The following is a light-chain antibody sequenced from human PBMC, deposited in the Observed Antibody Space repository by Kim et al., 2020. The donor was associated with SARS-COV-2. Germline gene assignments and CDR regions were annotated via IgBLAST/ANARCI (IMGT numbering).Light chain of an antibody. Sequence: EIVVTQSPATLSVSPGERATLSCRASQTVRSNLAWYQQKPGQAPRLLIYGASTRATGIPARFSGSGSGTEFTLTISSLQSEDYAIYYCQQYDDWRPYTFGQGTKLEI. CDR1: QTVRSN. J-gene: IGKJ2*01. V-gene: IGKV3-15*01. CDR3: QQYDDWRPYT. CDR2: GAS.